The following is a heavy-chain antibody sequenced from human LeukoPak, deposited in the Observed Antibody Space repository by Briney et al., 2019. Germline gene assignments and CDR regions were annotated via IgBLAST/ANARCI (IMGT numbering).Heavy chain of an antibody. CDR3: ARCLGFLIGSSWYPDAFDI. CDR2: VYHVGTT. J-gene: IGHJ3*02. Sequence: SETLSLTCTVSGYSISSGYFWGWIRQPPGKGLEWIGVYHVGTTDYNPSLKSRVTISVDRSKNQVSLKLSSVTAADTAVYYCARCLGFLIGSSWYPDAFDIWGQGTMVTVSS. V-gene: IGHV4-38-2*02. D-gene: IGHD6-13*01. CDR1: GYSISSGYF.